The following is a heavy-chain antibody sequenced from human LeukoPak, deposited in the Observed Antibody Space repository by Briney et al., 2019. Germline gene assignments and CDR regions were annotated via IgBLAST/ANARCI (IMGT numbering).Heavy chain of an antibody. D-gene: IGHD3-3*01. CDR2: ISAYNGNT. CDR3: ARDVLKLKYYDFWSAPDY. CDR1: GYTFTNYG. J-gene: IGHJ4*02. V-gene: IGHV1-18*01. Sequence: GASVKVSCKTSGYTFTNYGISWVRQAPGLGLEWMGWISAYNGNTNYAQKVQGRVTMTTDTSTSTAYMELRSLRFDDTAVYYCARDVLKLKYYDFWSAPDYWGQGTLVTVSS.